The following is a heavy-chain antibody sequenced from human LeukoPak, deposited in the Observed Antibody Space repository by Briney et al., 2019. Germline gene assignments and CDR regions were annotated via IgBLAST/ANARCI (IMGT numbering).Heavy chain of an antibody. J-gene: IGHJ4*02. CDR1: GGSFSGYY. D-gene: IGHD3-16*02. V-gene: IGHV4-34*01. Sequence: SETLSLTCAVYGGSFSGYYWSWIRQPPGKGLEWIGEINHSGSTNYNPSLKSRVTISVDTSKNQFSLKLSSVTAADTAVYYCARIKYDYVWGSYRSPPSYFDYWGQGALVTVSS. CDR3: ARIKYDYVWGSYRSPPSYFDY. CDR2: INHSGST.